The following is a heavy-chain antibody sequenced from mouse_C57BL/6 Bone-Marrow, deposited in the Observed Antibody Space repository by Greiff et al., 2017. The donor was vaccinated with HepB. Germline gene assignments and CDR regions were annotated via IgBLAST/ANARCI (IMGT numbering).Heavy chain of an antibody. CDR3: AGVHYSNVYYYAMDY. J-gene: IGHJ4*01. CDR1: GYTFTSYG. D-gene: IGHD2-5*01. CDR2: IYPRSGNT. Sequence: QVQLKESGAELARPGASVKLSCKASGYTFTSYGISWVKQRTGQGLEWIGEIYPRSGNTYYNEKFKGKATLTADKSSSTAYMELRSLTSEDSAVYFCAGVHYSNVYYYAMDYWGQGTSVTVSS. V-gene: IGHV1-81*01.